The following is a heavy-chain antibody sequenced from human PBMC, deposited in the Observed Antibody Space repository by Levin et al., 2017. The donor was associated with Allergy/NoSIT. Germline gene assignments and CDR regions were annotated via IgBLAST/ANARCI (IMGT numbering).Heavy chain of an antibody. D-gene: IGHD3-22*01. J-gene: IGHJ3*02. CDR1: GFTFSSYA. CDR3: AKDRPYYDSSGSVREEDAFDI. Sequence: GGSLRLSCAASGFTFSSYAMSWVRQAPGKGLEWVSAISGSGGSTYYADSVKGRFTISRDNSKNTLYLQMNSLRAEDTAVYYCAKDRPYYDSSGSVREEDAFDIWGQGTMVTVSS. V-gene: IGHV3-23*01. CDR2: ISGSGGST.